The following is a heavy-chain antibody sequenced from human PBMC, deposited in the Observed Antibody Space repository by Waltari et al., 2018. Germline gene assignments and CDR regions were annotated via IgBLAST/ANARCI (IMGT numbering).Heavy chain of an antibody. CDR1: GGPIRTSRLY. CDR2: VYYSAAA. Sequence: QLQLQESGPGLVKPSETLSLSCTVSGGPIRTSRLYWGWIRQPPGKGLEWIGSVYYSAAAYHSPSLKSRVTRLVDTSKNQFSLTLSSVTVADTAVYYCARYSTYPDVCLDPWGQGTLVTVSP. D-gene: IGHD3-16*02. CDR3: ARYSTYPDVCLDP. J-gene: IGHJ5*02. V-gene: IGHV4-39*07.